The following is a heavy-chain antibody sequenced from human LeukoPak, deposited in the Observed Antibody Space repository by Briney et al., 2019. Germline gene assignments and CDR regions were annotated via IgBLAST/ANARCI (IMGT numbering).Heavy chain of an antibody. Sequence: GESLTLSCAASGFTFSTYAMSWVRQPPGKGLEWVATIKEDGSVEYNVDSMKGRFTISRDNAKNSLHLLLNSLRGEDTAVYDCATYSGADKCDAFDRWGQGTLVTVSS. CDR3: ATYSGADKCDAFDR. V-gene: IGHV3-7*01. CDR1: GFTFSTYA. CDR2: IKEDGSVE. D-gene: IGHD1-26*01. J-gene: IGHJ3*02.